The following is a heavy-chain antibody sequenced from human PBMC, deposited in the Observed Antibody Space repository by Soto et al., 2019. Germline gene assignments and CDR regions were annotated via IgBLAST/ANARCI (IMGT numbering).Heavy chain of an antibody. CDR1: GYTFTSYG. CDR3: ARDGVDIVVVVAATNYYYYYMDV. V-gene: IGHV1-18*01. CDR2: ISAYNGNT. J-gene: IGHJ6*03. D-gene: IGHD2-15*01. Sequence: ASVKVSCKASGYTFTSYGISWVRQAPGQGLEWMGWISAYNGNTNYAQKLQGRVTMTTDTSTSTAYMELRSLRSDDTAVYYCARDGVDIVVVVAATNYYYYYMDVWGKGTTVTVSS.